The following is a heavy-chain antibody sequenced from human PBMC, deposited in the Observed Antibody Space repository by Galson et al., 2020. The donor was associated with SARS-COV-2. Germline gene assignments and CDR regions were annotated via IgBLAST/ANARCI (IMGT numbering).Heavy chain of an antibody. Sequence: WLALIYWDDDKRYSPSLKSRLTITKDTSKNQVVLTMTNMDPVDTATYYCAHRDSSSWQGAYFDYWGQGTLVTVSS. CDR2: IYWDDDK. CDR3: AHRDSSSWQGAYFDY. J-gene: IGHJ4*02. V-gene: IGHV2-5*02. D-gene: IGHD6-13*01.